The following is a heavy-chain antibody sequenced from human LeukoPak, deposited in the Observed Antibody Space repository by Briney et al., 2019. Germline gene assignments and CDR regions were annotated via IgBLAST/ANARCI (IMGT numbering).Heavy chain of an antibody. V-gene: IGHV3-23*01. CDR1: GSTFSNYA. D-gene: IGHD2-21*02. J-gene: IGHJ4*02. CDR2: ISRSGGST. CDR3: GGGGGDYFFYY. Sequence: GGSLRLSCAASGSTFSNYAMSWVRQAPGKGLEWVSAISRSGGSTYYADSVKGRFTISRNNSKNTLYLQMNSLGAEDTAVYFCGGGGGDYFFYYWGQGALVTVSS.